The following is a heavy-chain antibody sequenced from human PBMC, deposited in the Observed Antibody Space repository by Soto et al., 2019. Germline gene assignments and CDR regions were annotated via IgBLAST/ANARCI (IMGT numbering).Heavy chain of an antibody. CDR2: ISGSCGAT. V-gene: IGHV3-23*01. CDR3: ARTRTAFYRYYFDS. Sequence: GGSLRLSCAASGFTFSSYAMSWVRQAPGKGLEWVSAISGSCGATYYTDSVEGRFTISKDFSKNTVSLQMTGLRVDDTAVYYCARTRTAFYRYYFDSWGQGALVTVSS. J-gene: IGHJ4*02. CDR1: GFTFSSYA. D-gene: IGHD2-21*02.